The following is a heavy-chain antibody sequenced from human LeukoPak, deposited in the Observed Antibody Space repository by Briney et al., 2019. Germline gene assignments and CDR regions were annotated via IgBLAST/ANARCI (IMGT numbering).Heavy chain of an antibody. Sequence: GGSLRLSCAASGFTFSSYAMSWVRQAPGKGLEWVSAISGSGGSTYYADSVKGRFTISRDNAKNSLYLQMNSLRAEDTAVYHCARVPGSSGGHWYFDLWGRGTLVTVSS. CDR1: GFTFSSYA. CDR2: ISGSGGST. J-gene: IGHJ2*01. D-gene: IGHD2-15*01. V-gene: IGHV3-23*01. CDR3: ARVPGSSGGHWYFDL.